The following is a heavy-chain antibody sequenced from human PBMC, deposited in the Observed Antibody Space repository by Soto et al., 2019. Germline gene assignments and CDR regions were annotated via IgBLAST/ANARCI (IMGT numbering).Heavy chain of an antibody. D-gene: IGHD1-7*01. Sequence: GGSLRLSCAASGFTFSSYSMNWVRQAPGKGLEWVSSISSSSSYIYYADSVKGRFTISRDNAKNSLYLQMNSLRAEDTAVYYCASPDAKTGTAGYVAFDIWGQGTMVTVSS. J-gene: IGHJ3*02. V-gene: IGHV3-21*01. CDR1: GFTFSSYS. CDR3: ASPDAKTGTAGYVAFDI. CDR2: ISSSSSYI.